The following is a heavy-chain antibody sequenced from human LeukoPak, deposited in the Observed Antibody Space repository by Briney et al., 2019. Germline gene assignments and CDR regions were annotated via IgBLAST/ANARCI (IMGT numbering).Heavy chain of an antibody. CDR3: ARGPPTLSYGDYAFDI. D-gene: IGHD4-17*01. CDR1: GGSISSHH. V-gene: IGHV4-4*07. CDR2: IYRSEST. J-gene: IGHJ3*02. Sequence: SETRSLTCTVSGGSISSHHWSWIRQPAGKGLEWIGRIYRSESTNNNPSLKSRVSMSVDTSKNQFSLRLSSVTAADTAVYYCARGPPTLSYGDYAFDIWGQGTMVTVSS.